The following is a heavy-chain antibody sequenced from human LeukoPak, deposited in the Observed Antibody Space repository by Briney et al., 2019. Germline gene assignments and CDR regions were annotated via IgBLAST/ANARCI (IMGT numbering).Heavy chain of an antibody. CDR2: IDPSDSYT. CDR3: ARYVDTVMATRFDY. V-gene: IGHV5-10-1*01. Sequence: GESPKISCKGSGYSFTSYWINWVRQMPEKGLEWMGRIDPSDSYTNYSPSFQGHVTISADRSISTAYLQWSSLKASDTAMYYCARYVDTVMATRFDYWGQGTPVTVSS. CDR1: GYSFTSYW. D-gene: IGHD5-18*01. J-gene: IGHJ4*02.